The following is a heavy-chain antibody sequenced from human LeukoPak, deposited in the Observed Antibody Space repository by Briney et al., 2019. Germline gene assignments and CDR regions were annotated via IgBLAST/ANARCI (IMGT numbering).Heavy chain of an antibody. V-gene: IGHV4-34*01. D-gene: IGHD2-2*01. CDR3: ASKRKGGSSTSWDYYYMDV. J-gene: IGHJ6*03. CDR2: INHSGST. CDR1: GGSFSGYY. Sequence: SETLSLTCAVYGGSFSGYYWSWIRQPPGKGLEWIGEINHSGSTNYNPSLKSRVTISVDTSKNQFSLKLSSVTAADTAVYYCASKRKGGSSTSWDYYYMDVWGKGTTVTVSS.